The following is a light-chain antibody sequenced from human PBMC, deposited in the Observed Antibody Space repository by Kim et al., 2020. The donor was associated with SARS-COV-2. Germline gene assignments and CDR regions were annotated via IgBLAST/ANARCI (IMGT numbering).Light chain of an antibody. V-gene: IGLV2-14*03. J-gene: IGLJ1*01. CDR2: DVS. CDR3: SSYTSSSTLV. Sequence: QAITISRTGTSSDVGGYNYVSWYQQHPGKAPKLMIYDVSNRPSGVSNRFSGSKSGNTASLTISGLQAEDEADYYCSSYTSSSTLVFGTGTKVTVL. CDR1: SSDVGGYNY.